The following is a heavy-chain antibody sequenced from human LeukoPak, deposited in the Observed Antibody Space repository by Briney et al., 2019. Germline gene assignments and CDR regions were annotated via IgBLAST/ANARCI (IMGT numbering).Heavy chain of an antibody. Sequence: GGSLRLSCAASGFTFTTYWMIWLRQAPGKGREGVAKVNECGTERLHVHPGKGRFTISRDNAKNSLDRQMSGLRAEDTAVYYCVRGERKYVQGGQGTLVTVPS. J-gene: IGHJ4*02. V-gene: IGHV3-7*01. CDR1: GFTFTTYW. CDR2: VNECGTER. CDR3: VRGERKYVQ. D-gene: IGHD3-16*01.